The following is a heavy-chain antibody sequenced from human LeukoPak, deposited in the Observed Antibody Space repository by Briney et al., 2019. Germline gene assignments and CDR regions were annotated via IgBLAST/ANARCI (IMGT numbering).Heavy chain of an antibody. D-gene: IGHD5-18*01. CDR2: ISHSGST. CDR3: ARGKRIGGYSYGSTPFDY. Sequence: SETLSLTCAVYGGSFSGYYWSWIRQPPGKGLEWIGEISHSGSTNYNPSLKSRVTISVDTSKNRFSLKLSSVTAADTAVYYCARGKRIGGYSYGSTPFDYWGQGTLVTVSS. V-gene: IGHV4-34*01. J-gene: IGHJ4*02. CDR1: GGSFSGYY.